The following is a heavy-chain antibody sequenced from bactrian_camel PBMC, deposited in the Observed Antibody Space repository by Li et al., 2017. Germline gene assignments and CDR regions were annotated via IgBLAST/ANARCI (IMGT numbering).Heavy chain of an antibody. CDR2: IDSDGGT. J-gene: IGHJ6*01. V-gene: IGHV3S9*01. D-gene: IGHD2*01. Sequence: HVQLVESGGGLVQPGGSLRLSCSASGFQFADYPMGWFRQTPGKEREGVAVIDSDGGTVYADSVKGRFTISRDNAKNTVTLQMDRLKHEDTGMYYCAAVGGDCSGGTRIEPYIHFGYWGQGTQVTVS. CDR3: AAVGGDCSGGTRIEPYIHFGY. CDR1: GFQFADYP.